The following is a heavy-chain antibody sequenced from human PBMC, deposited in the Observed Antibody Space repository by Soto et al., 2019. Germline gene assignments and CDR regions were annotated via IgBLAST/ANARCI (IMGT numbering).Heavy chain of an antibody. Sequence: SQTLSLTCAISGDSVSSNSAAWNWIRQSPPRGLEWLGRTYYRSKWYNDYAVSVKSRITINPDTSKNQFSLQLNSVTPEDTAVYYCARGLYDSSGYLTMGYYYYGMDVWGQGTTVTVSS. CDR3: ARGLYDSSGYLTMGYYYYGMDV. D-gene: IGHD3-22*01. V-gene: IGHV6-1*01. CDR1: GDSVSSNSAA. CDR2: TYYRSKWYN. J-gene: IGHJ6*02.